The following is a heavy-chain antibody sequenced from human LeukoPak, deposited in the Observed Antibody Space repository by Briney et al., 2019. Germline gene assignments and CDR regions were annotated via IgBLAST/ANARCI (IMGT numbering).Heavy chain of an antibody. Sequence: GGSLRLSCAASGFAVSSNYMSWVRQAPGKGLEWVSEIYSDGRTYYAASVKGRFSISRDNSKNTVYLQMNSLRAEDTAVYYCARDVDYGGNLDYWGQGTLVTVSS. D-gene: IGHD4-23*01. V-gene: IGHV3-53*01. CDR3: ARDVDYGGNLDY. CDR1: GFAVSSNY. CDR2: IYSDGRT. J-gene: IGHJ4*02.